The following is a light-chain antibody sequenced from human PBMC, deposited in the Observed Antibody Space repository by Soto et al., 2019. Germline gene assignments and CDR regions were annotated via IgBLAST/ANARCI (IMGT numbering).Light chain of an antibody. V-gene: IGLV2-14*01. CDR2: DVT. CDR3: SSYTSGSTRYV. Sequence: QSVLTQPASVSGSPGQSITISCTGTTSDVGGYNYVAWYQQHPGEVPQLLIYDVTNRPSGVSNRFSGSKSGNTASLAISGLQAEDEGDYYCSSYTSGSTRYVFGTGTKLTVL. CDR1: TSDVGGYNY. J-gene: IGLJ1*01.